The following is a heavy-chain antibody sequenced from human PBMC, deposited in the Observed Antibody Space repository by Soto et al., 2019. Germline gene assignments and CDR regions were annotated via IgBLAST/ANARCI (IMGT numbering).Heavy chain of an antibody. D-gene: IGHD3-3*01. CDR1: GGSISSYY. Sequence: SETLSLTCTVSGGSISSYYWSWIRQPPGKGLEWIGYIYYSGSTNYNPSLKSRVTISVDTSKNQFSLKLSSVTAADTAVYYCARDYYYDFWSGYYSSPNDYGMDFWGQGTTVTVSS. V-gene: IGHV4-59*01. CDR3: ARDYYYDFWSGYYSSPNDYGMDF. J-gene: IGHJ6*02. CDR2: IYYSGST.